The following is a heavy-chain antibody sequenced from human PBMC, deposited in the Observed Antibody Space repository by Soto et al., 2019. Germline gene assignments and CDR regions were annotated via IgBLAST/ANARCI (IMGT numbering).Heavy chain of an antibody. J-gene: IGHJ4*02. CDR1: GFSLSNARMG. CDR2: ICSNDEK. D-gene: IGHD3-16*02. CDR3: SRFIVSKSGGWGSYRYLYFDF. V-gene: IGHV2-26*01. Sequence: QVTLKESGPVLVKPTETLTLTCTVSGFSLSNARMGVSWIRQPPGKALEWLAHICSNDEKSYSTSLKSRLTISKDTSKSQVNLTMTNMDPVDPATYYCSRFIVSKSGGWGSYRYLYFDFFGQGTLVTVSS.